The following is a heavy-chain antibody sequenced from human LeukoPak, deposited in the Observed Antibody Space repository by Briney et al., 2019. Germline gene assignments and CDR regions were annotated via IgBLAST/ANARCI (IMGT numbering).Heavy chain of an antibody. J-gene: IGHJ5*02. CDR2: INPNSGGT. D-gene: IGHD6-13*01. CDR3: ATDRGFLYSSSAGGWFDP. CDR1: GYTFTGYY. V-gene: IGHV1-2*05. Sequence: ASVKVSCKASGYTFTGYYMHWVRQAPGQGLEWMGRINPNSGGTNYAQKFQGRVTMTEDTSTDTAYMELSSLRSEDTVVYYCATDRGFLYSSSAGGWFDPWGQGTLVTVSS.